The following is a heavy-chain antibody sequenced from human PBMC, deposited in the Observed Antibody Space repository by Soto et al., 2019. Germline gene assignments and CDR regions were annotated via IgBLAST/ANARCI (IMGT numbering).Heavy chain of an antibody. CDR3: ARERVVARGRPGTDV. D-gene: IGHD2-2*01. Sequence: PSETLSLTCAVSGASVSSYYWSWIRQPAGKGLEWIGCLNTDGTSNYNPSLRSRVTMSVDTSKNQFSLKLTSLTAADTATYYCARERVVARGRPGTDVWGQGTRVTVSS. J-gene: IGHJ6*02. V-gene: IGHV4-4*07. CDR1: GASVSSYY. CDR2: LNTDGTS.